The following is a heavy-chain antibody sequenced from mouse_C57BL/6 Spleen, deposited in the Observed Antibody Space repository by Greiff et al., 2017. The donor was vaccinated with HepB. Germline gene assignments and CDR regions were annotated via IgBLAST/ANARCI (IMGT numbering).Heavy chain of an antibody. CDR3: ARDGGDYDRFAY. Sequence: VQLQQSGAELVKPGASVKISCKASGYAFSSYWMNWVKQRPGKGLEWIGQIYPGDGDTNYNGKFKGKATLTADKSSTTAYMQLSSLHSEDSAVYFCARDGGDYDRFAYWGQGTLVTVSA. CDR1: GYAFSSYW. CDR2: IYPGDGDT. V-gene: IGHV1-80*01. D-gene: IGHD2-4*01. J-gene: IGHJ3*01.